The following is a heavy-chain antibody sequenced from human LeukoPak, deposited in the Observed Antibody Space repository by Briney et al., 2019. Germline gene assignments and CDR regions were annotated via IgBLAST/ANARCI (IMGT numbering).Heavy chain of an antibody. D-gene: IGHD3-22*01. CDR1: GYTFTGYY. J-gene: IGHJ4*02. CDR3: ARGRPNYYDSSGYGFYY. CDR2: INPNSGGT. V-gene: IGHV1-2*02. Sequence: ASVKVSCKASGYTFTGYYMHWVRQAPGQGLEWMGWINPNSGGTNYAQKFQGRVTMTRDTSISTAYMELSRLRSDDTAVYYCARGRPNYYDSSGYGFYYWGQGTLVTVSS.